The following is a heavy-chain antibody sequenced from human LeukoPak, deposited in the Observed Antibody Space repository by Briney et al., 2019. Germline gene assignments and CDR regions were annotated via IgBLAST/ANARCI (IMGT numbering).Heavy chain of an antibody. Sequence: PSETLSLTCTVSGGSISSYYWSWIRQPPGKGLEWIGYIYYSGSTNYNPSLKSRVTISVDTSKNQFSLKLSSVTAADTAVYYCARAFPYYDILTGYYQGYYFDYWGQGTLVTVSS. CDR2: IYYSGST. V-gene: IGHV4-59*12. D-gene: IGHD3-9*01. J-gene: IGHJ4*02. CDR3: ARAFPYYDILTGYYQGYYFDY. CDR1: GGSISSYY.